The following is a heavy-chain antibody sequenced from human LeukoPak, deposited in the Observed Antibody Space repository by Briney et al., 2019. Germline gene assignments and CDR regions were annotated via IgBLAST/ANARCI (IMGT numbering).Heavy chain of an antibody. CDR1: GFTFSYYT. J-gene: IGHJ4*02. CDR3: ARVLNYYDSSGYYFSY. D-gene: IGHD3-22*01. V-gene: IGHV3-30-3*01. CDR2: ISYDGSNE. Sequence: GRSLRLSCAASGFTFSYYTVHWVRQAPGKGLEWVAVISYDGSNEYYADSVKGRFTISRDNSKNTLYLQMNSLRVEDTAVYYCARVLNYYDSSGYYFSYWGQGTLVTVSS.